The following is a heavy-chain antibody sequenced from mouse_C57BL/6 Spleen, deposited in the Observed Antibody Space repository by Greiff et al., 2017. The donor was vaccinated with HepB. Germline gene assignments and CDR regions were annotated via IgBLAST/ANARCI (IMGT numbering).Heavy chain of an antibody. CDR2: IRLKSDNYAT. CDR3: TDSNYGWYFDV. D-gene: IGHD2-5*01. V-gene: IGHV6-3*01. CDR1: GFTFSNYW. J-gene: IGHJ1*03. Sequence: EVQLVESGGGLVQPGGSMKLSCVASGFTFSNYWMNWVRQSPEKGLEWVAQIRLKSDNYATHYAESVKGRFTISRDDSKSSVYLQMNNLRAEDTGIYYCTDSNYGWYFDVWGTGTTVTVSS.